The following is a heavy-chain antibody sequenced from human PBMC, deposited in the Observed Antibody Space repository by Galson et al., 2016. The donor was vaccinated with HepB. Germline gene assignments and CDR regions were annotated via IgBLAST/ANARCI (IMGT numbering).Heavy chain of an antibody. CDR3: ARNRHCSGGSCYGA. J-gene: IGHJ5*02. D-gene: IGHD2-15*01. V-gene: IGHV3-66*01. CDR1: GFTVSNNY. CDR2: IYNGGSK. Sequence: SLRLSCAASGFTVSNNYMRRVRPAPGKGLEWVSLIYNGGSKYYAAAVKGRFTISRDSSKNTLYLQMDSLRAEDTAVYYCARNRHCSGGSCYGAWGQGTLVTVSS.